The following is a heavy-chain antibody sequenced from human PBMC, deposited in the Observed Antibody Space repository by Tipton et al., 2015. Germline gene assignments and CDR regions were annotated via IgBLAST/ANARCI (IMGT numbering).Heavy chain of an antibody. Sequence: TLSLTCTVSGGSISRGNFYWGWIRQHPGKGLEWIGYIYNSENTYYNASLESRVTISIDSSKNQFSLNLTSVTAADSAVYYCARGSGSQEDSWGQGTLVTVSS. J-gene: IGHJ4*02. D-gene: IGHD2-15*01. CDR3: ARGSGSQEDS. CDR2: IYNSENT. CDR1: GGSISRGNFY. V-gene: IGHV4-31*03.